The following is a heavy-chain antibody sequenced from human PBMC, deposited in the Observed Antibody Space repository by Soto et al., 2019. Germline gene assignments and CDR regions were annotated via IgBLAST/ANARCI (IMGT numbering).Heavy chain of an antibody. CDR3: ARDSGGYYVSLFVY. V-gene: IGHV3-74*01. J-gene: IGHJ4*02. CDR2: INSDGSST. D-gene: IGHD3-22*01. Sequence: EVQLVESGGGLVQPGGSLRLSCAASGFTFSRYWMHWVRQAPGKGLVWVSRINSDGSSTSYADSVKGRFTISRDNAKNTLYLQMNSLRAEDAAVYYCARDSGGYYVSLFVYWGQGTLVTVSS. CDR1: GFTFSRYW.